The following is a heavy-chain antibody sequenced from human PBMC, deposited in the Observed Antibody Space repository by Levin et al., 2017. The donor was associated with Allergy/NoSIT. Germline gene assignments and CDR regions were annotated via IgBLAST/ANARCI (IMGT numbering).Heavy chain of an antibody. J-gene: IGHJ4*02. D-gene: IGHD6-19*01. Sequence: SLKISCAASGFTFDDYAMHWVRQAPGKGLEWVSGISWNSGSIGYADSVKGRFTISRDNAKNSLYLQMNSLRAEDTALYYCAKDIGGIAVAGNFDYWGQGTLVTVSS. CDR2: ISWNSGSI. CDR3: AKDIGGIAVAGNFDY. CDR1: GFTFDDYA. V-gene: IGHV3-9*01.